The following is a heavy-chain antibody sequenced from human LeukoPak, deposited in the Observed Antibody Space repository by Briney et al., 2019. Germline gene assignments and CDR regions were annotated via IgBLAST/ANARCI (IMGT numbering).Heavy chain of an antibody. CDR1: GGSISSGSYY. CDR2: IYTSGST. CDR3: ARDPGSGWYGVDY. J-gene: IGHJ4*02. Sequence: PSQTLSLTSTVSGGSISSGSYYWSWIRQPAGKGLEWIGRIYTSGSTNYNPSLKSRVTISVDTSKNQFSLKLSSVTAADTAVYYCARDPGSGWYGVDYWGQGTLVTVSS. V-gene: IGHV4-61*02. D-gene: IGHD6-19*01.